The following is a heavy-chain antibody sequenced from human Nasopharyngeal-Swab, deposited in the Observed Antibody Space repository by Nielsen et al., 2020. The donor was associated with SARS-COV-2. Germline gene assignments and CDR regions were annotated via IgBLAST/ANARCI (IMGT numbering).Heavy chain of an antibody. D-gene: IGHD3-3*01. J-gene: IGHJ4*02. V-gene: IGHV7-4-1*02. CDR3: ARVGGDLRFLEWPLDY. Sequence: AVEVSCKASGYTFTSYAMNWVRQAPGQGREWMGWINTNTGNPTYAQGFTGRFVFSLDTSVSTAYLQISSLKAEDTAVYYCARVGGDLRFLEWPLDYWGQGTLVTVSS. CDR2: INTNTGNP. CDR1: GYTFTSYA.